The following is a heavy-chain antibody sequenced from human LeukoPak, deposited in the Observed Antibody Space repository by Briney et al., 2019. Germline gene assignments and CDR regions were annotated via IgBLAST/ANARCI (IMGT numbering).Heavy chain of an antibody. D-gene: IGHD6-13*01. V-gene: IGHV4-39*07. Sequence: SETLSLTCTVSGGSISNNNYYWGWIRQPPGKGLEWIGSIYYSGSTYYNPSLKSRVTISVDTSKNQFSLKLSSVTAADTAVYYCARDVVAAAGTWDYWGQGTLVTVSS. CDR1: GGSISNNNYY. J-gene: IGHJ4*02. CDR3: ARDVVAAAGTWDY. CDR2: IYYSGST.